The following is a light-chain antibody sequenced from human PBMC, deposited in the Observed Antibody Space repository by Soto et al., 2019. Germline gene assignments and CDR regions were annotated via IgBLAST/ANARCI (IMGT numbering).Light chain of an antibody. V-gene: IGKV1-39*01. CDR2: AAS. Sequence: DIQMTQSPSSLTASEGDRVTITCRASQTINNYLNWYQQKLGQAPRLLIYAASGLQSGVPSRFSGTGSGTDFTLTISSVQAEDFATYFCQQSHTTPYTFGRGTKLEIK. CDR3: QQSHTTPYT. CDR1: QTINNY. J-gene: IGKJ2*01.